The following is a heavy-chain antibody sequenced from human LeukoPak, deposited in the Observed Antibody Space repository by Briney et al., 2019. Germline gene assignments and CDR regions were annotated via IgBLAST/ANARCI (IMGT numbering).Heavy chain of an antibody. V-gene: IGHV1-2*02. CDR2: INPNSGGT. Sequence: GSSVKVSCKASGYTFTGYYMHWVRQAPGQGLDGMGFINPNSGGTNLVQKFRGRVIMTRETSIRTAYMELRRLRSDDTAVYYCAARGQGAFDYWRQGTLVSDCS. D-gene: IGHD1-26*01. CDR1: GYTFTGYY. CDR3: AARGQGAFDY. J-gene: IGHJ4*02.